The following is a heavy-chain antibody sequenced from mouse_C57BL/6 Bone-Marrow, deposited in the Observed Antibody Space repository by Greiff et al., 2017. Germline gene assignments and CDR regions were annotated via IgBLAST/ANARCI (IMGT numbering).Heavy chain of an antibody. Sequence: VQLQQSGPGLVQPSQSLSITCTVSGFSLTSYGVHWVRQSPGKGLEWLGVIWTGGSTAYNAAFISRLSISKDNSKSQVFCKMNSLQADDTARYYCAREGFGAMDYWGQGTSVTVSS. CDR1: GFSLTSYG. V-gene: IGHV2-2*01. CDR2: IWTGGST. D-gene: IGHD3-1*01. CDR3: AREGFGAMDY. J-gene: IGHJ4*01.